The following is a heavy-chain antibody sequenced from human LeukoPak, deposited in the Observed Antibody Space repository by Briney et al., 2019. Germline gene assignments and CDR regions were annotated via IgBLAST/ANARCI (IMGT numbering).Heavy chain of an antibody. Sequence: SETLSLTCAVSGGSISSYYWSWIRQPPGKGLEWIGYIYYSGSTNYNPSLKSRVTISVDTSKNQFSLKLSSVTAADTAVYYCASHSRAYNWFDPWGQGTLVTVSS. D-gene: IGHD2/OR15-2a*01. V-gene: IGHV4-59*08. CDR1: GGSISSYY. CDR2: IYYSGST. J-gene: IGHJ5*02. CDR3: ASHSRAYNWFDP.